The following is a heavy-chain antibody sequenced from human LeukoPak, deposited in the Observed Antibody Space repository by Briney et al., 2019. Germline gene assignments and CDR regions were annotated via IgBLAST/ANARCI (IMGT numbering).Heavy chain of an antibody. CDR3: AKDDNYYDSSGYYRV. CDR1: GFTFSSYA. J-gene: IGHJ4*02. Sequence: GGSLRLSCAASGFTFSSYAMSWVRQAPGKGLEWVSAISGSGVSTYYADSVKGRFTISRDNSKNTLYLQMNSPRAEDTAVYYCAKDDNYYDSSGYYRVWGQGTLVTVSS. D-gene: IGHD3-22*01. CDR2: ISGSGVST. V-gene: IGHV3-23*01.